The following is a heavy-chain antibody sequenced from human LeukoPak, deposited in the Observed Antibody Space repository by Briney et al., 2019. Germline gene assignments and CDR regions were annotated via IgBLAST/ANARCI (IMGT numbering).Heavy chain of an antibody. Sequence: SETLSLTCTVSGGSISSSSYYWGWIRQPPGQGLKWIGSIYYSGSTYYNPSLKSRVTILVDTSKNQFSLKLTSVTAADTAVYFCARGLAAAYDYNWLDPWGQGILVTVSS. V-gene: IGHV4-39*07. D-gene: IGHD5-12*01. CDR3: ARGLAAAYDYNWLDP. J-gene: IGHJ5*02. CDR2: IYYSGST. CDR1: GGSISSSSYY.